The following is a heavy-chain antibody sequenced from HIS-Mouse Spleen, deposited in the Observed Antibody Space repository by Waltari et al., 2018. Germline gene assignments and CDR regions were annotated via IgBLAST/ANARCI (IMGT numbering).Heavy chain of an antibody. Sequence: EVQLVETGGGLIQPGGSLRLSCAASGFTVSSNYMSWVRQGHGKGGGWVSVMLCGGGTSCADSVKGRFTIARDNSKNTLYLQMNSLRAEDTAVYYCARHYYYGSGSYYFDYWGQGTLVTVSS. CDR3: ARHYYYGSGSYYFDY. D-gene: IGHD3-10*01. CDR1: GFTVSSNY. J-gene: IGHJ4*02. CDR2: MLCGGGT. V-gene: IGHV3-53*02.